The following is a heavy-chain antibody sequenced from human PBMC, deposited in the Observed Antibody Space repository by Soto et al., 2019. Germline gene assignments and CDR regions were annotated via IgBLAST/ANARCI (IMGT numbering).Heavy chain of an antibody. J-gene: IGHJ5*02. Sequence: SETLSLTCPVSGGSISSGDYYWSWIRQPPGKSLEWIGYIYYSGSNYYNPSLKSRVTISVDTSKNQFSLKLSSVTAADTAVYYCAAHVVVVPAAIDSSFAWFDPWGQGTLVTVSS. D-gene: IGHD2-2*02. CDR3: AAHVVVVPAAIDSSFAWFDP. V-gene: IGHV4-30-4*01. CDR1: GGSISSGDYY. CDR2: IYYSGSN.